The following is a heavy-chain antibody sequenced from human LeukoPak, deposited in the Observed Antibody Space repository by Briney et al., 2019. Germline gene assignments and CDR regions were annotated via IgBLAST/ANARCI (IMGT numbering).Heavy chain of an antibody. CDR1: GYTFTGYY. D-gene: IGHD2-15*01. V-gene: IGHV1-2*06. J-gene: IGHJ4*02. Sequence: ASVKVSCKASGYTFTGYYMHWVRQAPGQGLEWMGRINPISGDTNYAQKFQGRVTMTRVTSISTIYMELSRLRSDDTAVYYCARVLRLQGGYWGQGTLVTVSS. CDR2: INPISGDT. CDR3: ARVLRLQGGY.